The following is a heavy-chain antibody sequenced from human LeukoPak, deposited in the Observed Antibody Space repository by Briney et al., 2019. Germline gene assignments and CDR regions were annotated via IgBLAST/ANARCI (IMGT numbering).Heavy chain of an antibody. CDR3: ARGPAYCGGDCYYYYYGMDV. V-gene: IGHV4-34*01. CDR2: INHSGST. D-gene: IGHD2-21*02. Sequence: SETLSLTCAVYGGSFSGYHWSWIRQPPGEGLEWIGEINHSGSTNYNPSLKSRVTISVDTSKNQFSLKLSSVTAADTAVYYCARGPAYCGGDCYYYYYGMDVWGQGTTVTVSS. J-gene: IGHJ6*02. CDR1: GGSFSGYH.